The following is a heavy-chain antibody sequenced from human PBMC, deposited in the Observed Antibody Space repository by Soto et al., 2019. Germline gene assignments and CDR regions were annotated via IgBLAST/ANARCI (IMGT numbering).Heavy chain of an antibody. J-gene: IGHJ4*02. D-gene: IGHD2-2*02. CDR2: INQDGSQK. CDR3: ARIYCSSSSCYIDF. Sequence: EVQLVDSGGGLVQPGGSLRLSCAASGFTLSNYWMSWVRQAPGKGLEWVANINQDGSQKFYLDSVEGRFTISRDNARNSLYLQMNSLRAEDTAIYYCARIYCSSSSCYIDFWGQGILVTVSS. V-gene: IGHV3-7*03. CDR1: GFTLSNYW.